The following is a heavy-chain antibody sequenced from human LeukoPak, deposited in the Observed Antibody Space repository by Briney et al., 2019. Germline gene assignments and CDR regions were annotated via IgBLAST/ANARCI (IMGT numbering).Heavy chain of an antibody. V-gene: IGHV3-30*02. CDR3: ARDLGQYYDTSDNWFDP. Sequence: GGSLRLSCAASGFTFSNYGMHWVRQAPGKGLEWVAFIRSDGINKYHADSVKGRFTISRDNSKNTLNLQMNSLRAEDTAVYYCARDLGQYYDTSDNWFDPWGQGTLVTVSS. CDR2: IRSDGINK. J-gene: IGHJ5*02. D-gene: IGHD3-22*01. CDR1: GFTFSNYG.